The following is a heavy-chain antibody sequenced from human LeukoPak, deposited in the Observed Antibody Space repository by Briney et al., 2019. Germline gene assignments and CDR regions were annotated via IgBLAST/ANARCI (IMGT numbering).Heavy chain of an antibody. D-gene: IGHD5-12*01. CDR3: ARDLILHPYSGYDEADSDY. J-gene: IGHJ4*02. Sequence: GGSLRLSCAASGFTFSDYYMSWIRQAPGKGLEWVANIKQDGSEKYYVDSVKGRFTISRDNAKNSLYLQMNSLRAEDTAVYYCARDLILHPYSGYDEADSDYWAREPWSPSPQ. V-gene: IGHV3-7*01. CDR2: IKQDGSEK. CDR1: GFTFSDYY.